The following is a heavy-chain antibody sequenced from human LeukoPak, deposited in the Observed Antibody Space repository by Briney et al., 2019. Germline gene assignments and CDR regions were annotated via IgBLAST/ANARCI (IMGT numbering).Heavy chain of an antibody. Sequence: SETLSLTCTVSGGSISSNSHYWGWIRQPPGTGLEWIANIFHNGNPAYNPSLKRRVTISIDTSQNQLSLRLSSVTAADTAVYYCARVGWGNVAAYPNWLDPWGQGTVVTVSS. CDR3: ARVGWGNVAAYPNWLDP. CDR2: IFHNGNP. V-gene: IGHV4-39*07. D-gene: IGHD3-16*01. CDR1: GGSISSNSHY. J-gene: IGHJ5*02.